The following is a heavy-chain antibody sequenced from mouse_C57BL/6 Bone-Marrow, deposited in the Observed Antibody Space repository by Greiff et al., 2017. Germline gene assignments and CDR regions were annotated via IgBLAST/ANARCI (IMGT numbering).Heavy chain of an antibody. V-gene: IGHV5-6*01. CDR2: ISSGGSYT. CDR1: GFTFSSYG. CDR3: AIHRTGTYFDV. D-gene: IGHD4-1*01. J-gene: IGHJ1*03. Sequence: EVQGVESGGDLVKPGGSLKLSCAASGFTFSSYGMSWVRQTPDKRLEWVATISSGGSYTYYPDSVKGRFTISRDNAKNTLYLQMSSLKSEDTAMYYCAIHRTGTYFDVWGTGTTVTVSS.